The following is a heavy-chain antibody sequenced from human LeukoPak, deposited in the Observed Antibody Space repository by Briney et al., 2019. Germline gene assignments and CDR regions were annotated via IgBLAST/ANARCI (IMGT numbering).Heavy chain of an antibody. CDR1: GYTFTSYG. CDR2: INPSGGST. V-gene: IGHV1-46*01. CDR3: ARANIVVVTASPSTFDY. J-gene: IGHJ4*02. Sequence: ASVKVSCKASGYTFTSYGISWVRQAPGQGLEWMGIINPSGGSTSYAQKFQGRVTMTRDMSTSTVYMELSSLRSEDTAVYYCARANIVVVTASPSTFDYWGQGTLVTVSS. D-gene: IGHD2-21*02.